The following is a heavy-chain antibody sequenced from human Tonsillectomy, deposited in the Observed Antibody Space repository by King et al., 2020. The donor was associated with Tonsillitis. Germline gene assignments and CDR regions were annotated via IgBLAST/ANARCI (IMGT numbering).Heavy chain of an antibody. V-gene: IGHV4-39*01. D-gene: IGHD2-21*02. Sequence: QLQESGPGLVKPSETLSLTCTVSGGSISSTSYYWGWIRQPPGKGLEWIGSIYYSGSTYYNPSLKSRVTISVDTSKNQFSLKLRSVTAADTAVYYCASHYCGADCYPIAALFDYWGQGTLVTVSS. CDR2: IYYSGST. J-gene: IGHJ4*02. CDR3: ASHYCGADCYPIAALFDY. CDR1: GGSISSTSYY.